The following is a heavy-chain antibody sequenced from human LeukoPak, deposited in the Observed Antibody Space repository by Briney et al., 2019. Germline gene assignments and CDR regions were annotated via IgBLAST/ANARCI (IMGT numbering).Heavy chain of an antibody. D-gene: IGHD1-26*01. CDR1: GFTFGNHA. V-gene: IGHV3-49*04. Sequence: GGSLRLSCTASGFTFGNHAVTWVRQAPGKGLEWVGFIRSKPYGGTVEYAASVQGRFTISRDDSKTIADLEMNSLKTEDTAVYYCSRYGFVGADFDYWGRGTLVTVSS. CDR3: SRYGFVGADFDY. CDR2: IRSKPYGGTV. J-gene: IGHJ4*02.